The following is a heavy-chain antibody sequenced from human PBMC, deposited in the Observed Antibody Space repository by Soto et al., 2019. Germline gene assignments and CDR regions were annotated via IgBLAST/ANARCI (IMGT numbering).Heavy chain of an antibody. D-gene: IGHD3-16*01. Sequence: QVHLVESGGGVVQPGRSLRLSCAASGLNFRHYGVHWVRQAPGKGLEWVALIWYDGSDKYYADSVKGRFTISRDNSKSTVYLHMSSLRVDDTAVYYCARDKGDPTYFDYWGQGSLVTVSS. CDR3: ARDKGDPTYFDY. V-gene: IGHV3-33*01. CDR1: GLNFRHYG. CDR2: IWYDGSDK. J-gene: IGHJ4*02.